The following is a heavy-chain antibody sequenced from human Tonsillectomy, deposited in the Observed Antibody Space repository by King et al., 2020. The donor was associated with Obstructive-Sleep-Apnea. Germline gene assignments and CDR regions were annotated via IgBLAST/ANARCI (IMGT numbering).Heavy chain of an antibody. D-gene: IGHD1-14*01. V-gene: IGHV3-7*03. J-gene: IGHJ3*01. Sequence: VQLVESGGGLVQPGGSLRLSCAASGFTIGLHWMNWVRQVPGKGLEWGANIDQDGSAKFYLDSVKGRFTISRENAKNLLILQMNNLRAEDTALYYCVRRNDLDVWGQGTMVTVSP. CDR3: VRRNDLDV. CDR1: GFTIGLHW. CDR2: IDQDGSAK.